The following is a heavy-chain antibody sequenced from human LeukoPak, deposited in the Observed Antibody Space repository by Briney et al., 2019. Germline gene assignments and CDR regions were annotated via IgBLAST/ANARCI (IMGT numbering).Heavy chain of an antibody. Sequence: GGSLRLSCAASGFTFSSYAMHWVRQAPGKGLEWVSSISSSSSYIYYADSVKGRFTISRDNAKNSLYLQMNSLRAEDTAVYYCARDRGPLPRSSKTQVVPAAIGYFDYWGQGTLVTVSS. CDR2: ISSSSSYI. V-gene: IGHV3-21*01. CDR1: GFTFSSYA. D-gene: IGHD2-2*02. CDR3: ARDRGPLPRSSKTQVVPAAIGYFDY. J-gene: IGHJ4*02.